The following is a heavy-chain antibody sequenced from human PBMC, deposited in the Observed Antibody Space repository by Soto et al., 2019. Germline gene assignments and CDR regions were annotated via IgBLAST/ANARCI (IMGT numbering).Heavy chain of an antibody. J-gene: IGHJ6*02. D-gene: IGHD3-16*01. CDR3: AMVDVYVTPSPQDV. V-gene: IGHV1-18*01. Sequence: GASVTVSCKASGYTFITYGIIWVRQAPGQGLEWMGWISAYNGNTNYAQNLQGRVTLTTDTSTSTAYMELTSLRSNDTAIYYCAMVDVYVTPSPQDVWGQGTTVTVFS. CDR1: GYTFITYG. CDR2: ISAYNGNT.